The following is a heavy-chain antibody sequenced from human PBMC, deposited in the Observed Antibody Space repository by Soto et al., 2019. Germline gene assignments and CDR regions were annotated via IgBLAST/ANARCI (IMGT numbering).Heavy chain of an antibody. J-gene: IGHJ5*01. CDR3: AIAYCGRSASPNRFAS. D-gene: IGHD2-21*01. CDR1: GYIFTDYY. CDR2: IGPNSGDT. Sequence: GASVTVSSKASGYIFTDYYMNRVRQAPGQGLEGMGWIGPNSGDTKYAQKVQGSGTMTTDTSITTAYRELSRLRSDDTAASYSAIAYCGRSASPNRFASWGQGALVTVSS. V-gene: IGHV1-2*02.